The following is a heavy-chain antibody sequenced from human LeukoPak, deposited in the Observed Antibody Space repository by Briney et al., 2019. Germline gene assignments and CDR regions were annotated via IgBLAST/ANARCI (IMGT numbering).Heavy chain of an antibody. D-gene: IGHD3-3*01. J-gene: IGHJ4*02. CDR2: ISKDGSDK. CDR3: AKGADFWSGYHRGDPFDY. V-gene: IGHV3-30-3*01. CDR1: GFTFSDYA. Sequence: GGSLRLSCAASGFTFSDYAMHWVRQAPGKGLEWVAVISKDGSDKYYPGSVRGRFTISRDNSKNTLYLQMNSLRAEDTAVYYCAKGADFWSGYHRGDPFDYWGQGTLVTVSS.